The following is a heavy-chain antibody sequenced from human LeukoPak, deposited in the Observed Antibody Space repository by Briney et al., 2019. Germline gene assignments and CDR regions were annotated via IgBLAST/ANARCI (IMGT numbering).Heavy chain of an antibody. J-gene: IGHJ4*02. CDR1: GFTFSSYS. D-gene: IGHD6-19*01. CDR3: AKSSGWY. Sequence: GGSLRLSCAASGFTFSSYSMNWVRQAPGKGLEWVSSISSSSYIYYADSVRGRFTISRDNAKNSLYLQMNSLRAEDTAVYYCAKSSGWYWGQGTLVTVSS. CDR2: ISSSSYI. V-gene: IGHV3-21*01.